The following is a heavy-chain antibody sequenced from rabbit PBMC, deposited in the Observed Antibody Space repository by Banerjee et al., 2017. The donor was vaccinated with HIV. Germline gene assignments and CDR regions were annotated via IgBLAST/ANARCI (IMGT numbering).Heavy chain of an antibody. CDR1: GIDFSSSYW. D-gene: IGHD8-1*01. CDR2: IYTSSGGT. V-gene: IGHV1S43*01. J-gene: IGHJ4*01. Sequence: QQQLEESGGGLVKPGGTLTLTCKASGIDFSSSYWICWVRQAPGKGLELIACIYTSSGGTWYASWVNGRFTISRSTSLNTVDLKMSSLTAADTATYFCARSSGTSYYNPYYFNLWGQGTLVTVS. CDR3: ARSSGTSYYNPYYFNL.